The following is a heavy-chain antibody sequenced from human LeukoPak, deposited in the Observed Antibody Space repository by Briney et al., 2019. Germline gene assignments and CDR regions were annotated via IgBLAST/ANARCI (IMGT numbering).Heavy chain of an antibody. V-gene: IGHV3-21*01. D-gene: IGHD4-17*01. Sequence: PGGSLRLSCAASGFTFSSYSMNWVRQPPGKGLEWVSSISSSSSYIFYADSVKGRFTISRDNAKNSLYLQMNSLRAEDTAVYYCARDTAKVSDYWGQGTLVTVSS. CDR3: ARDTAKVSDY. CDR1: GFTFSSYS. J-gene: IGHJ4*02. CDR2: ISSSSSYI.